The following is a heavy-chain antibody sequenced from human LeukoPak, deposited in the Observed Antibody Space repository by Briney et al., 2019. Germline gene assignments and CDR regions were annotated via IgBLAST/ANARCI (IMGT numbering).Heavy chain of an antibody. V-gene: IGHV4-34*01. Sequence: SETLSLTCAVYGESFIGSYWNWFRQPPGKGLVWIGEISHSGTSNYNPSLKSRVTISVDTSRNQFSLRLSSVTAADTAVYYCAGQPLGLLRAFDVWGQGTLVTVSS. CDR2: ISHSGTS. CDR3: AGQPLGLLRAFDV. CDR1: GESFIGSY. J-gene: IGHJ3*01. D-gene: IGHD3-22*01.